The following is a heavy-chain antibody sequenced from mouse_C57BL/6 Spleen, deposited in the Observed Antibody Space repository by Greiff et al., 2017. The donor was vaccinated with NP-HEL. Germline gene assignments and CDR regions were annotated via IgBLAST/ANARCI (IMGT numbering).Heavy chain of an antibody. V-gene: IGHV1-26*01. Sequence: EVQLQQSGPELVKPGASVKISCKASGYTFTDYYMNWVKQSHGKSLEWIGDINPNNGGTSYNQKFKGKATLTVDKSSSTAYMELRSLTSEDSAVYYCARRAIYYYGSSYDYAMDYWGQGTSVTVSS. CDR3: ARRAIYYYGSSYDYAMDY. J-gene: IGHJ4*01. D-gene: IGHD1-1*01. CDR2: INPNNGGT. CDR1: GYTFTDYY.